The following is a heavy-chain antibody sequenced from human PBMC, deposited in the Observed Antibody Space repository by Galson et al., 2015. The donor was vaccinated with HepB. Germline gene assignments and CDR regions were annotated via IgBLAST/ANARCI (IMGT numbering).Heavy chain of an antibody. V-gene: IGHV3-7*01. CDR2: IKQDGSEK. J-gene: IGHJ4*02. CDR3: ARYFPYGSDYFDY. CDR1: GFTFSSYW. Sequence: SLRLSCAASGFTFSSYWMSWVRQAPGKGLERVANIKQDGSEKYYVDSVKGRFTISRDNAKNSLYLQMNSLRAEDTAVYYCARYFPYGSDYFDYWGQGTLVTVSS. D-gene: IGHD3-10*01.